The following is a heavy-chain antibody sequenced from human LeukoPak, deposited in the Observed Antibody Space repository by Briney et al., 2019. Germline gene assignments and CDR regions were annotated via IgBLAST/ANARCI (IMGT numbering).Heavy chain of an antibody. CDR3: VRGGLGYCSGGSCGAFGI. D-gene: IGHD2-15*01. CDR2: IYTSGST. Sequence: KPSETLSLTCTVSGGSISSYYWSWIRQPAGKGLEWIGRIYTSGSTNYNPSLKSRVTMSVDTSKNQFSPKLSSVTAADTAVYYCVRGGLGYCSGGSCGAFGIWGQGTMVTVSS. CDR1: GGSISSYY. J-gene: IGHJ3*02. V-gene: IGHV4-4*07.